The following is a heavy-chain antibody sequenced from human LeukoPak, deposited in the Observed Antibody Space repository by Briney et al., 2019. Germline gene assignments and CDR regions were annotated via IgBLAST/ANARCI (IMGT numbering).Heavy chain of an antibody. CDR1: GFTFSSYD. Sequence: GGSLRLSCAASGFTFSSYDMHWVRQATGKGLEWVSAIGTAGDTYYPGSVKGRFTISRENAKSSLYLQMNSLRAGDTAVYYCARAPSDYYYGMDVWGQGTTVTVSS. J-gene: IGHJ6*02. V-gene: IGHV3-13*01. CDR2: IGTAGDT. CDR3: ARAPSDYYYGMDV.